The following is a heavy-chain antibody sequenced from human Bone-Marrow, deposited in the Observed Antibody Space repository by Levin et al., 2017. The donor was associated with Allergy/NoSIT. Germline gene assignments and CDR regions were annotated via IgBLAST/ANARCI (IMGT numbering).Heavy chain of an antibody. V-gene: IGHV4-59*01. D-gene: IGHD2-15*01. J-gene: IGHJ3*02. CDR2: IYYNKRT. Sequence: GSLRLSCTVSGGSISTYYWSWIRQPPGKGLECIGYIYYNKRTFYNPSLKSRVTISADTSKNRVSLKLSSVTAADTAMYYCARDASGYGQSNAFDIWGPGTMVTVSS. CDR3: ARDASGYGQSNAFDI. CDR1: GGSISTYY.